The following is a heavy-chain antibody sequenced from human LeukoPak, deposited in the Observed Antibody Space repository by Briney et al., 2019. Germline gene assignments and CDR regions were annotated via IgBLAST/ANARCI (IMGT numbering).Heavy chain of an antibody. Sequence: ASVKVSCKASGYTFTSYDINWVRQATGQGLEWMGWMNPNSGNTGYAQKFQGRVTMTRNTSISTAYMELSSLTSEDTAMYYCTRGPALHTNWVGGRWFDPWGQGTLVTVSS. CDR1: GYTFTSYD. CDR3: TRGPALHTNWVGGRWFDP. D-gene: IGHD1-1*01. J-gene: IGHJ5*02. CDR2: MNPNSGNT. V-gene: IGHV1-8*01.